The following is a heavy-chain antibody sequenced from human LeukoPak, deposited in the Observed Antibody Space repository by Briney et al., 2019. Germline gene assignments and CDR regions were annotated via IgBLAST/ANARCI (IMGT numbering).Heavy chain of an antibody. CDR3: ARDRGGAAGPYYYMDV. D-gene: IGHD6-13*01. V-gene: IGHV3-30-3*01. J-gene: IGHJ6*03. CDR1: GFTFSSYA. Sequence: GRSLRLSCAASGFTFSSYAMHWVRQAPGKGLEWVAVISYDGSNKYYADSVKGRFTISRDNAKNSLYLQMNSLRAEDTAVYYCARDRGGAAGPYYYMDVWGKGTTVTVSS. CDR2: ISYDGSNK.